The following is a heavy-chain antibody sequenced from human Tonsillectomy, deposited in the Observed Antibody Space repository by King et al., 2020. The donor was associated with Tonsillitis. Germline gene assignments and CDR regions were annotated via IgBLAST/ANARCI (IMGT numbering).Heavy chain of an antibody. V-gene: IGHV4-59*01. D-gene: IGHD2-21*01. CDR1: GDSMTYFY. Sequence: VQLQESGPGLVRPSETLSLTCTVSGDSMTYFYWTWLRPPPGKGLEWIGNIYHSGNTNYNPSLKSRVTISIDKSKNQFFLRLNSVTAADTAVYYCARESDSPRGYFVYWGQGSLVHVSS. CDR2: IYHSGNT. CDR3: ARESDSPRGYFVY. J-gene: IGHJ4*02.